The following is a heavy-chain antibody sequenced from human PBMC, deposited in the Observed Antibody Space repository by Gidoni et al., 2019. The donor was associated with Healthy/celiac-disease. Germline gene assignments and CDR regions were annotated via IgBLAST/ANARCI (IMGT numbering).Heavy chain of an antibody. J-gene: IGHJ6*02. CDR1: GYSFPSYW. CDR3: ASSLAAAGYYYYGMDV. D-gene: IGHD6-13*01. V-gene: IGHV5-10-1*03. Sequence: EVQLVQSGAAVKKPGESLRISCKGSGYSFPSYWISWVRQMPGKGLEWMGRIDPSDSDTNYIPSFQGHVTISADKSISTAYLQWSSLKASDTAMYYWASSLAAAGYYYYGMDVWGQGTTVTVSS. CDR2: IDPSDSDT.